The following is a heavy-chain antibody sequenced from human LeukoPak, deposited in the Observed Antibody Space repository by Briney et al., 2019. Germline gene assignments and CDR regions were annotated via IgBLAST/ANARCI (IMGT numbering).Heavy chain of an antibody. CDR1: GDSITTTNYY. CDR3: ARGNPPLMVYAISAYYFDY. CDR2: IFYSGST. V-gene: IGHV4-39*07. J-gene: IGHJ4*02. Sequence: SETLSLTCTVSGDSITTTNYYWGWIRRPPGKGLEWIGNIFYSGSTYYSPSLKSRVTISVDTSKNQFSLKLSSVTATDTAVYYCARGNPPLMVYAISAYYFDYWGQGTLVTVSS. D-gene: IGHD2-8*01.